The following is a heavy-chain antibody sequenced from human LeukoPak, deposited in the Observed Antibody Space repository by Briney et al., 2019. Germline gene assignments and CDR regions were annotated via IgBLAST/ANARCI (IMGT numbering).Heavy chain of an antibody. CDR1: GYTFTGYY. D-gene: IGHD6-19*01. CDR2: INPNSGGT. V-gene: IGHV1-2*02. CDR3: ARDLRVAVAGTGYYYYYMDV. Sequence: ASVKVSCKASGYTFTGYYMHWVRQAPGQGLEWMGWINPNSGGTNYAQKFQGRVTMTRDTSISTAYMGLSRLRSDDTAVYYCARDLRVAVAGTGYYYYYMDVWGKGTTVTVSS. J-gene: IGHJ6*03.